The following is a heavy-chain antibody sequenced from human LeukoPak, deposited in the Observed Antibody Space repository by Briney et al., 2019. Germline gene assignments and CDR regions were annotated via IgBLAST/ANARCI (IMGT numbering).Heavy chain of an antibody. J-gene: IGHJ4*02. V-gene: IGHV3-74*01. CDR2: ITNDGSST. CDR1: GLPFSRHG. Sequence: GGSLRLSCGASGLPFSRHGVHFLRGSRGKGLVWVSRITNDGSSTIYGVSVKGRFNIHRDHAKHTVFPKVNTQRAGDASVYHCATQQGGNPAYWGQGTLVTVSS. D-gene: IGHD6-13*01. CDR3: ATQQGGNPAY.